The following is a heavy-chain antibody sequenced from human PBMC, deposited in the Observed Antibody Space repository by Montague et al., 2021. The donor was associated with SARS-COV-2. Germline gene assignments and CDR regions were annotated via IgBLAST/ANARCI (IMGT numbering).Heavy chain of an antibody. CDR3: ARGAPTISMILVVMTGAGWYFDR. D-gene: IGHD3-22*01. CDR1: GGSFSDYY. V-gene: IGHV4-34*01. Sequence: SETLSLTCAVYGGSFSDYYWSWIRQPPGKGLEWIGEINHSGSTNYNPSLRSRVTISVDTSKNKFSLKLSAVTAAGTAVSDCARGAPTISMILVVMTGAGWYFDRWGRGTLVTVSS. J-gene: IGHJ2*01. CDR2: INHSGST.